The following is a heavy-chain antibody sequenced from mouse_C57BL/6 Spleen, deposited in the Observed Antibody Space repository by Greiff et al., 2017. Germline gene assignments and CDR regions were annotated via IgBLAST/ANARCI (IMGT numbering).Heavy chain of an antibody. V-gene: IGHV1-15*01. CDR3: TRSFLMITFPMDY. CDR2: IDPETGGT. D-gene: IGHD2-4*01. CDR1: GYTFTDYE. Sequence: QVHVKQSGAELVRPGASVTLSCKASGYTFTDYEMHWVKQTPVHGLEWIGAIDPETGGTAYNQKFKGKAILTADKSSSTAYMELRSLTSEDSAVYYCTRSFLMITFPMDYWGQGTSVTVSS. J-gene: IGHJ4*01.